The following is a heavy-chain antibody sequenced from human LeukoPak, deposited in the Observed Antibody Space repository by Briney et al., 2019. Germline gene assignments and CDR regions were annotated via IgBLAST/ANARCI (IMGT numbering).Heavy chain of an antibody. CDR1: GFTISNNY. J-gene: IGHJ4*02. V-gene: IGHV3-66*01. CDR2: IYSGGFT. CDR3: ARSGWFGELGFDY. D-gene: IGHD3-10*01. Sequence: GGSLRLSCAASGFTISNNYIRWLRQAPGKGLEWVSHIYSGGFTQFAGSVRGRFTMSRDSSKNTLYLQMNSLTAEDTAVYYCARSGWFGELGFDYWGQGTLVTVSS.